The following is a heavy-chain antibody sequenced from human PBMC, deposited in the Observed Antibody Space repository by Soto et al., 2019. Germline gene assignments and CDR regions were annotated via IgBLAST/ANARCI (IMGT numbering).Heavy chain of an antibody. CDR2: IIPIFGTA. CDR1: GGTFSSYA. Sequence: QVQLVQSGAEVKKPGSSVKVSCKASGGTFSSYAISWVRQAPGQGLEWMGGIIPIFGTANYAQKFQGRVTITADESTSTAYMELSSLRSEDTAVYYCAVYGSGSYYEYYYYGMDVWGQGTTVTVSS. CDR3: AVYGSGSYYEYYYYGMDV. J-gene: IGHJ6*02. V-gene: IGHV1-69*01. D-gene: IGHD3-10*01.